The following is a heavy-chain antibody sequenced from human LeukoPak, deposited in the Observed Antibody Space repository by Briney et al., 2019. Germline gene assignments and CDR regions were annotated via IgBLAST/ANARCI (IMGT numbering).Heavy chain of an antibody. J-gene: IGHJ3*02. V-gene: IGHV3-23*01. D-gene: IGHD5-18*01. Sequence: GGSLRLSCAASGFTFSSYAVSWVRQAPGKGLEWVSAISGSGGSAYYADSVKGRFTISRDNSKNTLYLQMNSLRAEDTAVYYCAKAKWIQLWLSPGAFDIWGQGTMVTVSS. CDR2: ISGSGGSA. CDR3: AKAKWIQLWLSPGAFDI. CDR1: GFTFSSYA.